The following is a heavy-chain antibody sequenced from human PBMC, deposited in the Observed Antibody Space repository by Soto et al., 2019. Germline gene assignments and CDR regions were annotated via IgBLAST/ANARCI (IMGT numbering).Heavy chain of an antibody. CDR2: IYYSGNT. CDR3: ARGRYGDYA. Sequence: SETLSFTCTVSGGSISGYFWSGIRQPPGKGLEWIGYIYYSGNTNYNPSLKSRVTISVDMSKNQFSLKLSSVTAADTAVYYGARGRYGDYAWGQGTLVSVAS. CDR1: GGSISGYF. V-gene: IGHV4-59*01. D-gene: IGHD4-17*01. J-gene: IGHJ4*02.